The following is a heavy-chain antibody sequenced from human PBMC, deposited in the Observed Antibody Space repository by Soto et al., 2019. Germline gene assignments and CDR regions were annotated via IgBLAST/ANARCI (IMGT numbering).Heavy chain of an antibody. V-gene: IGHV4-34*01. J-gene: IGHJ6*04. Sequence: SETLSLTCAVYGGSFSGYYWSWIRQPPGKGLEWIGEINHSGSTNYNPSLKSRVTISVDTSKNQFSLRLSSVTAADTAVYYCARDDVLCDGGRCYGVPLDVWGKGTTVTVSS. CDR1: GGSFSGYY. CDR2: INHSGST. CDR3: ARDDVLCDGGRCYGVPLDV. D-gene: IGHD2-15*01.